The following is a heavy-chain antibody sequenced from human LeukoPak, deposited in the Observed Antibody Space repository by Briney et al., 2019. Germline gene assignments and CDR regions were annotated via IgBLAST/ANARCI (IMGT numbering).Heavy chain of an antibody. CDR1: GGSISSNNW. V-gene: IGHV4-4*02. D-gene: IGHD3-3*01. Sequence: SETLSLTCAVSGGSISSNNWWSWVRQPPGKGLEWIADIYHSGSTNYSPSLKSRVTISVDKSKNQFFLKLNSVTAADTAVYYCASSLRVWSGYRDYWGQGTLVTVSS. CDR2: IYHSGST. J-gene: IGHJ4*02. CDR3: ASSLRVWSGYRDY.